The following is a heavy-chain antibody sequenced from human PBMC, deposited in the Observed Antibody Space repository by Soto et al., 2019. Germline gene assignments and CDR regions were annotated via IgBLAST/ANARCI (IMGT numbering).Heavy chain of an antibody. CDR3: AREKPYSSSWYHDY. CDR1: GGSFSGYY. J-gene: IGHJ4*02. V-gene: IGHV4-34*01. Sequence: SETLSLTCAVYGGSFSGYYWSWIRQPPGKGLEWIGEINHSGSTNYNPSLKSRVTISADTSKNQFSLKLSSVTAADTAVYYCAREKPYSSSWYHDYWGQGTLVTVSS. CDR2: INHSGST. D-gene: IGHD6-13*01.